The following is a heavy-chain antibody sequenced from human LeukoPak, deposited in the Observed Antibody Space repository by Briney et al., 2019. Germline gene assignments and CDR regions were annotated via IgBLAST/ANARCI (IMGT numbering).Heavy chain of an antibody. J-gene: IGHJ4*02. CDR1: GDSISSYY. Sequence: ASETLSLTCTVSGDSISSYYWSWIRQPPGKGLEWIGYIHYSGSTNYNPSLKSRVTISVDTSKNQFSLKLSSVTAADTAVYYCASDGGGGDSGWLDYWGQGTLVTVSS. V-gene: IGHV4-59*08. D-gene: IGHD5-12*01. CDR3: ASDGGGGDSGWLDY. CDR2: IHYSGST.